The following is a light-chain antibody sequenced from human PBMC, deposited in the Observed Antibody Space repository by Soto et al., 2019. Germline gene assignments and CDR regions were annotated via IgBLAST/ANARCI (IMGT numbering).Light chain of an antibody. V-gene: IGKV1-39*01. CDR2: AAS. J-gene: IGKJ1*01. CDR1: QSISSY. CDR3: QQNYSTPPWT. Sequence: DIQMTQSPSSLSESVGDRVTITCRASQSISSYLNWYQQKPGKAPKLLIYAASSWQSGVPSRFSGSGSGTDFTIPIISLQPDDFAAYYCQQNYSTPPWTFGQGTKVEIK.